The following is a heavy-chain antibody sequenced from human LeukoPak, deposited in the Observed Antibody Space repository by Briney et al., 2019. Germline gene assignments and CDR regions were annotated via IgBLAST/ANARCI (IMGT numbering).Heavy chain of an antibody. Sequence: GASVKVSCKASGGTFSSYAISWVRQAPGQGLEWMGWINPNSGGTNYAQKFQGRVTMTRDTSISTAYMELSRLRSDDTAVYYCARDGDLQWLVYYYYYMTSGAKGPRSPSP. J-gene: IGHJ6*03. CDR1: GGTFSSYA. D-gene: IGHD6-19*01. CDR2: INPNSGGT. CDR3: ARDGDLQWLVYYYYYMTS. V-gene: IGHV1-2*02.